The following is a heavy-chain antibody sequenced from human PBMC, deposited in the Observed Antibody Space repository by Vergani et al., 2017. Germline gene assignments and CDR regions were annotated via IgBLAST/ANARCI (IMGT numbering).Heavy chain of an antibody. D-gene: IGHD6-19*01. J-gene: IGHJ6*03. CDR1: GFIFRSYG. CDR3: ARDYRSVAGPVYYMDV. V-gene: IGHV3-33*01. Sequence: QVQLVESGGGVVQPGRSLRLSCAASGFIFRSYGMHWVRQAPGKGLEWVAIIWYDGSNKNYADSVKGRFTISRDNSKNTLYLQMNSLRVEDTAVYYCARDYRSVAGPVYYMDVWGKGP. CDR2: IWYDGSNK.